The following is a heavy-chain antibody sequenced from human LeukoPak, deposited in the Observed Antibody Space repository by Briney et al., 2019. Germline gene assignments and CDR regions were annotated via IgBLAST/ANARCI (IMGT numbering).Heavy chain of an antibody. CDR2: IRSKANSYAT. CDR3: TRRYYDFWSGPSEVDAFDI. D-gene: IGHD3-3*01. V-gene: IGHV3-73*01. J-gene: IGHJ3*02. Sequence: GGSLRLSCAASGFTFSGSAMHWVRQASGKGLEWVGRIRSKANSYATAYAASVKGRFTISRDDSKNTAYLQMNSLKTEDTAVYYCTRRYYDFWSGPSEVDAFDIWGQGTMVTVSS. CDR1: GFTFSGSA.